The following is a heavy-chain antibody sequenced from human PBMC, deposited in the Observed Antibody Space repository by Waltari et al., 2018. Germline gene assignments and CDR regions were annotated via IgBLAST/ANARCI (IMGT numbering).Heavy chain of an antibody. J-gene: IGHJ4*02. D-gene: IGHD1-1*01. Sequence: EVQVLESGGGLVQPGGSLRLSCAASGFTFSTYAITWVRQAPGKGLEWVSVITGSGDRTYYADSVKGRFTISRDNSKNTVYLQMNSLRAEDTAVYYCAKDRTGTFDSWGQGTLVTVSS. CDR1: GFTFSTYA. V-gene: IGHV3-23*01. CDR2: ITGSGDRT. CDR3: AKDRTGTFDS.